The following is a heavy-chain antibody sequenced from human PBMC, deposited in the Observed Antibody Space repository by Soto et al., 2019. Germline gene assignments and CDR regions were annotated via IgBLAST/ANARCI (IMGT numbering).Heavy chain of an antibody. CDR2: IFPRLAPT. CDR3: ARWVQARDTAGPCAVDV. J-gene: IGHJ6*02. D-gene: IGHD5-18*01. CDR1: GGTFSSSG. Sequence: SLKVSCKASGGTFSSSGFLWLRQAPAQGREWMGMIFPRLAPTHNAQTLLARVTITADEVPSTASMAVRSLRSEDRSVYYCARWVQARDTAGPCAVDVWGQGTRVTVSS. V-gene: IGHV1-69*11.